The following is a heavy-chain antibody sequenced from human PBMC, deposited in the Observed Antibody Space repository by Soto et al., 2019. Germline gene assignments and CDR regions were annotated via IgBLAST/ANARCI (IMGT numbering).Heavy chain of an antibody. CDR3: TREILGDGYNCDY. CDR1: GFTFSGSA. Sequence: EVQLVESGGGLVQPGGSLKLSCAASGFTFSGSAMHWVRQASGKGLEWVGRIRSKANSYATAYAASVKGRFTISRDDSKNTAYLQMNSLKTEDTAVYYCTREILGDGYNCDYWGQGTLVTVSS. CDR2: IRSKANSYAT. J-gene: IGHJ4*02. D-gene: IGHD5-12*01. V-gene: IGHV3-73*01.